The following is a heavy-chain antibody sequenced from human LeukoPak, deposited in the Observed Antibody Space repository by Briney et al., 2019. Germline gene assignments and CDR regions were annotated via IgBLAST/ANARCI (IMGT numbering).Heavy chain of an antibody. CDR2: IKSKTDGGTT. CDR1: GFTFINAW. CDR3: TTAVITTTFDS. J-gene: IGHJ4*02. Sequence: GGSLRLSCAASGFTFINAWTNWVRQAPGKGLEWVGRIKSKTDGGTTDYAAPVKDRFTISRDDSKNTLYLQMNSLKTEDTAVYYCTTAVITTTFDSWGQGTLVTVSS. V-gene: IGHV3-15*07. D-gene: IGHD4-23*01.